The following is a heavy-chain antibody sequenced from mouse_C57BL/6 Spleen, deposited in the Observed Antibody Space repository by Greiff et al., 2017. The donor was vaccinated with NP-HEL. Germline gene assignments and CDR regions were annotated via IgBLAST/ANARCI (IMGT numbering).Heavy chain of an antibody. CDR2: FYPGSGSI. D-gene: IGHD4-1*01. V-gene: IGHV1-62-2*01. CDR1: GYTFTEYT. Sequence: VQLQQSGAELVKPGASVKLSCKASGYTFTEYTIHWVKQRSGQGLGWIGWFYPGSGSIKYNEKFKDKATLTADKSSSTVYMELSRLTSEDSAVYFCARHASANWDLRWYFDVWGTGTTVTVSS. CDR3: ARHASANWDLRWYFDV. J-gene: IGHJ1*03.